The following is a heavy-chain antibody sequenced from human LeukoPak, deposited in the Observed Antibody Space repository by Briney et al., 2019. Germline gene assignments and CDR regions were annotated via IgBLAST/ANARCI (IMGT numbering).Heavy chain of an antibody. CDR1: GGSISSYY. CDR2: IYYSGST. CDR3: ARAPGNDYYPYYYMDV. J-gene: IGHJ6*03. V-gene: IGHV4-59*01. Sequence: SETLSLTCTVSGGSISSYYWGWLRQPPGKGLEWIGYIYYSGSTNYNPSLKSRVTISVDTSKNQFSLKVNAVTAADTAVYYCARAPGNDYYPYYYMDVWGKGTTVTVSS. D-gene: IGHD4/OR15-4a*01.